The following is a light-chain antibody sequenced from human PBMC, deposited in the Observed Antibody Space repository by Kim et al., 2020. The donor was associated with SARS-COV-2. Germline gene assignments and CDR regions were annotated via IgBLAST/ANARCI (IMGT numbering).Light chain of an antibody. CDR2: QDD. Sequence: SYELTQPPSVSVSPGQTASITCSGYKLGDKYVSWYQQKPGQSPVVVIYQDDKRPSGIPERFSGSNSGNTATLTISGTQAMDEADYYCLAWDSDTHNYV. CDR3: LAWDSDTHNYV. V-gene: IGLV3-1*01. CDR1: KLGDKY. J-gene: IGLJ1*01.